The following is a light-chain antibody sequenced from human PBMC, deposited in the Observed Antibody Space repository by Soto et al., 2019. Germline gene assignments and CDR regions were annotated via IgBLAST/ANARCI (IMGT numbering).Light chain of an antibody. CDR3: QQYGSSPIFT. Sequence: EIVLTQSPGTLSLSPGERATLSCRASQSVSSSYLAWYQQKPGQAPSLLIYDASSRATGITDRFSGSGSGTDFTFTISRLEPEDFAVYYCQQYGSSPIFTFGPGTKVDIK. J-gene: IGKJ3*01. V-gene: IGKV3-20*01. CDR2: DAS. CDR1: QSVSSSY.